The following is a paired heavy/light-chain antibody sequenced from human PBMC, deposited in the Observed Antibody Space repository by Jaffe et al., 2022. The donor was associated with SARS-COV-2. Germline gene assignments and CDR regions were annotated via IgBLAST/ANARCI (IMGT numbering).Heavy chain of an antibody. V-gene: IGHV3-9*01. CDR3: AKDNGGVTVTTAPSGMDV. CDR2: ISWKSGSI. D-gene: IGHD4-4*01. J-gene: IGHJ6*02. Sequence: EVQLVESGGGLVQPGRSLRLSCAASGFTFDDYAMHWVRQAPGKGLEWVSGISWKSGSIGYADSVKGRFTISRDNAKNSLYLQMNSLRAEDTALYYCAKDNGGVTVTTAPSGMDVWGQGTTVTVSS. CDR1: GFTFDDYA.
Light chain of an antibody. V-gene: IGKV3-11*01. J-gene: IGKJ5*01. CDR3: QQRSNWPPRIT. Sequence: EIVLTQSPVTLSLSPGERATLSCRASQSVSRYLAWYQQKPGQAPRLLIYDASNRATGIPARFSGSGSGTDFTLTISSLEPEDFAVYYCQQRSNWPPRITFGQGTRLEIK. CDR2: DAS. CDR1: QSVSRY.